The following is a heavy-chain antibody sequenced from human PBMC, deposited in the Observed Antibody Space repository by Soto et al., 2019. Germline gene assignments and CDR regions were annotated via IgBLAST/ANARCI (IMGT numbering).Heavy chain of an antibody. CDR2: IIPIFGTA. CDR1: GGTFSSYA. V-gene: IGHV1-69*13. D-gene: IGHD4-17*01. J-gene: IGHJ5*02. Sequence: ASVKVSCKASGGTFSSYAISWVRQAPGQGLEWKGGIIPIFGTANYAQKFQGRVTITADESTSTAYMELSSLRSEDTAVYYCARAYTTVIAWSWFDPWGQGTLVTVSS. CDR3: ARAYTTVIAWSWFDP.